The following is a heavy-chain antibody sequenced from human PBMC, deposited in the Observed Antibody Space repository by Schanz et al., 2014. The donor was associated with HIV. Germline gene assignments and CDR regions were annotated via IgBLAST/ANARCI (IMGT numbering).Heavy chain of an antibody. V-gene: IGHV4-4*07. J-gene: IGHJ5*01. D-gene: IGHD6-6*01. CDR1: SGSIRTYH. CDR2: VSGSGST. Sequence: QVLLQESGPRLMKPSETVSLTCTVSSGSIRTYHWHWIRQSAGKRLEWIGRVSGSGSTDHNPSLNSQSTMSVDPSNTLFSLKLKSVTAADTAVYYCAKSGQLVTKHYWFDSWGQGTLVIVSS. CDR3: AKSGQLVTKHYWFDS.